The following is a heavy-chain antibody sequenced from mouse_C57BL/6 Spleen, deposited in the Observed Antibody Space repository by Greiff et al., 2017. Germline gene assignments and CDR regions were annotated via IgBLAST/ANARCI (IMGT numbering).Heavy chain of an antibody. J-gene: IGHJ3*01. CDR2: IYPGSGST. CDR3: ASQDDYDAWFAY. V-gene: IGHV1-55*01. CDR1: DYTFTSYW. D-gene: IGHD2-4*01. Sequence: VQLQQPGAELVKPGASVKMSCKASDYTFTSYWITWVKQRPGQGLEWIGDIYPGSGSTNYNEKFKSKATLTVDTSSSTAYMQLSSLTSEDSAVYYCASQDDYDAWFAYWGQGTLVTVSA.